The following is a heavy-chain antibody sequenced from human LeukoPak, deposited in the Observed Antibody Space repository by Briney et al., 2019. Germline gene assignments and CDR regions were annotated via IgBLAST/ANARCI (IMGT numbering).Heavy chain of an antibody. D-gene: IGHD3-22*01. Sequence: PSETLSLTCTVSGGSITSYYWSWIRQPPGKGLGWIGYIYHSGSTNYNPALKSRVTISVDTSKNQFSLKLSSVTAADTAVYYCARDYDSSGYYGNWGQGTLVTVSS. V-gene: IGHV4-59*01. CDR3: ARDYDSSGYYGN. CDR1: GGSITSYY. J-gene: IGHJ4*02. CDR2: IYHSGST.